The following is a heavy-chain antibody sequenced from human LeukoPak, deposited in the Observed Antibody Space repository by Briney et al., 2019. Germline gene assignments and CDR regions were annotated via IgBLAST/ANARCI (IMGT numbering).Heavy chain of an antibody. Sequence: GGSLRLSCAASGFTFSSYWMSWVRQAPGKGLEWVANIKQDGSEKYYVDSVKGRFTISRDNAKNSLYLQMNSLRAEDTAVYYCAREKYEVAAAGLDYWGQGTLVTVSS. J-gene: IGHJ4*02. CDR1: GFTFSSYW. CDR2: IKQDGSEK. D-gene: IGHD6-13*01. V-gene: IGHV3-7*01. CDR3: AREKYEVAAAGLDY.